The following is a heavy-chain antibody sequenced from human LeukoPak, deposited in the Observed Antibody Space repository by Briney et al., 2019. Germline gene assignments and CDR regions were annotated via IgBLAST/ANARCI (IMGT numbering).Heavy chain of an antibody. D-gene: IGHD3-3*01. CDR2: IYTSGAT. CDR1: SGSINGHY. V-gene: IGHV4-4*07. Sequence: SETLSLTCTITSGSINGHYWSWIRQSAGKEMQWIGRIYTSGATNYNPSFKGRVTMSIDTSKKEFTLKLTSVTAADTAMYYCARDQYFDFWSSNATPYYFDYWGQGSLVTVSS. CDR3: ARDQYFDFWSSNATPYYFDY. J-gene: IGHJ4*02.